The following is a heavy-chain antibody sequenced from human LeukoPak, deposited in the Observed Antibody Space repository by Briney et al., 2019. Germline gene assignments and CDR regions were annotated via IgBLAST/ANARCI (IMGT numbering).Heavy chain of an antibody. CDR2: IYHSGST. J-gene: IGHJ4*02. Sequence: SETLSLTCTVSGGSISSGGYYWSWIRQPPGKGLEWIGYIYHSGSTYYNPSLKSRVTISVDTSKNQFSLKLSSVTAADTAVYYCARHGSGSYRPFDYWGQGTLVTVSS. CDR3: ARHGSGSYRPFDY. CDR1: GGSISSGGYY. V-gene: IGHV4-30-2*01. D-gene: IGHD1-26*01.